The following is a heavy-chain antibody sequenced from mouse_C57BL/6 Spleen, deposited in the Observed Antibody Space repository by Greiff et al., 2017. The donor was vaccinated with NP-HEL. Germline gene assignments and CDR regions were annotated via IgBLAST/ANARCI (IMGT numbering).Heavy chain of an antibody. J-gene: IGHJ1*03. Sequence: DVKLVESEGGLVQPGSSMKLSCTASGFTFSDYYMAWVRQVPEKGLEWVANINYDGSSTYYLDSLKSRFIISRDNAKNILYLQMSSLKSEDTATYYCARALYYYGSSSDWYFDVWGTGTTVTVSS. V-gene: IGHV5-16*01. CDR3: ARALYYYGSSSDWYFDV. D-gene: IGHD1-1*01. CDR2: INYDGSST. CDR1: GFTFSDYY.